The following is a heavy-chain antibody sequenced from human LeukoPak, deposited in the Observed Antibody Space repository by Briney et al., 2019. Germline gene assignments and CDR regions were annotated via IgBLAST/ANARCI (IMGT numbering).Heavy chain of an antibody. Sequence: GGSLRLSCAASGFTFSSYGMHWVRQAPGKGLEWVAVISYDGSSKYYADSVKGRFTISRDNSKNTLYLQMNSLRAEDTAVYYCAKDVRSGVAGRVPDYWGQGTLVTVSS. V-gene: IGHV3-30*18. J-gene: IGHJ4*02. CDR3: AKDVRSGVAGRVPDY. CDR1: GFTFSSYG. D-gene: IGHD6-19*01. CDR2: ISYDGSSK.